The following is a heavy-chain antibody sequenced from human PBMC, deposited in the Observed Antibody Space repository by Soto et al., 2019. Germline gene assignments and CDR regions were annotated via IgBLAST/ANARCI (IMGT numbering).Heavy chain of an antibody. V-gene: IGHV3-30-3*01. CDR2: ISYDGSNK. J-gene: IGHJ6*02. CDR1: GVTFSSYS. Sequence: SWGSLRLSCASSGVTFSSYSMHWFRQAPGKGLEWVAVISYDGSNKYYADSVKGRFTISRDNFKNTPYLQMNSLRAEDTAVYYCARVLCIAAGGTSYHYGMDVSGQGLLVTVSS. D-gene: IGHD6-13*01. CDR3: ARVLCIAAGGTSYHYGMDV.